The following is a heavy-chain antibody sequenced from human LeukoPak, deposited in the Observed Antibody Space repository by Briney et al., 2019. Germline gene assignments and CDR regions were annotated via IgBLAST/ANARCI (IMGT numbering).Heavy chain of an antibody. CDR2: ISHTGIA. CDR3: ARLSFLSFSYDSTGHAIFFFDY. J-gene: IGHJ4*02. Sequence: PSETLSLTCAVYGGSFSGYHWSWIRQSSGKGLEWIGEISHTGIASYNPSLKSRVAISVDASKNQFSLRMDSVTAADRAVYYCARLSFLSFSYDSTGHAIFFFDYWGRGTLVTVSS. D-gene: IGHD3-22*01. V-gene: IGHV4-34*01. CDR1: GGSFSGYH.